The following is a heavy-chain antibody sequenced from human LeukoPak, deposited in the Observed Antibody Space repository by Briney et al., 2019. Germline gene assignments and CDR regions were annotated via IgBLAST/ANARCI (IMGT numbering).Heavy chain of an antibody. CDR2: IRAYNGNT. Sequence: ASVKVSCKASGYTFTTYGISWVRQAPGQGLEWLGWIRAYNGNTSYAQRLQGRVTMTTDTSTSTAYMELRSLRSDDTAVYYCARDLPLTNYYGSGSYENWFDPWGQGTLVTVSS. V-gene: IGHV1-18*01. CDR1: GYTFTTYG. CDR3: ARDLPLTNYYGSGSYENWFDP. D-gene: IGHD3-10*01. J-gene: IGHJ5*02.